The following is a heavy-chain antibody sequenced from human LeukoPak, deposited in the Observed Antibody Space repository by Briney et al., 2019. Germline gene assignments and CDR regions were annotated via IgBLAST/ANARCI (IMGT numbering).Heavy chain of an antibody. Sequence: SETLSLTCAVDGGSFSGYYWSWIRQPPGKGLEWIGEINHSGSTNYNPSLKRRVTISVDTSKNKFSMKLSSVPGAATAVYYCARVGSAYSSSYVDYWGQGPLVTV. V-gene: IGHV4-34*01. J-gene: IGHJ4*02. CDR2: INHSGST. CDR3: ARVGSAYSSSYVDY. D-gene: IGHD6-6*01. CDR1: GGSFSGYY.